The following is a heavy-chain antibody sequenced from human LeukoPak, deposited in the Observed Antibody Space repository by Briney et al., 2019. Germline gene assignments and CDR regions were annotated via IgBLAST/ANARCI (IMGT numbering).Heavy chain of an antibody. Sequence: SETLSLTCTVSGGSISSGDYSWSWIRQPPGKGLEWTGYIYYSGSTYYNPSLKSRVTISVDTSKNQFSLKLSSVTAADTAVYYCARVLRIAAAGTRRDFDPWGQGTLVTVSS. CDR2: IYYSGST. D-gene: IGHD6-13*01. CDR1: GGSISSGDYS. J-gene: IGHJ5*02. V-gene: IGHV4-30-4*01. CDR3: ARVLRIAAAGTRRDFDP.